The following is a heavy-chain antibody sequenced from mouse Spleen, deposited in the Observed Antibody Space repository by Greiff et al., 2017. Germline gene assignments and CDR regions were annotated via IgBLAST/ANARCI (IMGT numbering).Heavy chain of an antibody. CDR3: ANDYDDYAMDY. J-gene: IGHJ4*01. V-gene: IGHV3-6*01. D-gene: IGHD2-4*01. CDR1: GYSITSGYY. Sequence: VQLQQSGPGLVKPSQSLSLTCSVTGYSITSGYYWNWIRQFPGNKLEWMGYISYDGSNNYNPSLKNRISITRDTSKNQFFLKLNSVTTEDTATYYCANDYDDYAMDYWGQGTSVTVSS. CDR2: ISYDGSN.